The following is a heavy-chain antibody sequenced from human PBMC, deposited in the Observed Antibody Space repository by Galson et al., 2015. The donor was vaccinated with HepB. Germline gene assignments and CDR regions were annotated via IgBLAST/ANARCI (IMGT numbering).Heavy chain of an antibody. D-gene: IGHD1-26*01. V-gene: IGHV3-21*01. CDR1: GFTFSSYS. Sequence: SLRLSCAASGFTFSSYSMNWVRQALGKGLEWVSSISSSSSYIYYADSVKGRFTISRDNAKNSLYLQMNSLRAEDTAVYYCARVGSSSGSYSITSFFDYWGQGTLVTVSS. CDR3: ARVGSSSGSYSITSFFDY. J-gene: IGHJ4*02. CDR2: ISSSSSYI.